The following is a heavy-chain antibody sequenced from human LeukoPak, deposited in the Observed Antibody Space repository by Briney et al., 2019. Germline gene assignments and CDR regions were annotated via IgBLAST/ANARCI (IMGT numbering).Heavy chain of an antibody. V-gene: IGHV1-69*13. CDR1: GGTFSSYA. Sequence: SVKVSCKASGGTFSSYAISWVRQAPGQGLEWMGGIIPILGTANYAQKFQGRVTITADESTSTAYMELSSLRSEDTAVYYCAEGGRCYYDSSGYQNDAFDIWGQGTMVTVSS. J-gene: IGHJ3*02. CDR3: AEGGRCYYDSSGYQNDAFDI. CDR2: IIPILGTA. D-gene: IGHD3-22*01.